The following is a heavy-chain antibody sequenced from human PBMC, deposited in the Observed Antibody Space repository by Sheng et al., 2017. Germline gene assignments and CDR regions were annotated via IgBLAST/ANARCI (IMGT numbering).Heavy chain of an antibody. CDR2: ISSSGSTI. CDR1: GFTFSSYE. CDR3: VGLRYFDWTNPDAFDI. J-gene: IGHJ3*02. D-gene: IGHD3-9*01. V-gene: IGHV3-48*03. Sequence: EVQLVESGGGLVQPGGSLRLSCAASGFTFSSYEMNWVRQAPGKGLEWVSYISSSGSTIYYADSVKGRFTISRDNAKNSLYLQMNSLRAEDTAVYYCVGLRYFDWTNPDAFDIWGQGTMVTVSS.